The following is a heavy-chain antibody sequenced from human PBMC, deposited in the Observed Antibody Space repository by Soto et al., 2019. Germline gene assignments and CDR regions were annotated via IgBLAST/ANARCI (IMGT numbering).Heavy chain of an antibody. V-gene: IGHV1-8*01. D-gene: IGHD5-18*01. CDR3: ARVSVDRAMDLGC. CDR2: MNPNSGNT. J-gene: IGHJ4*02. Sequence: ASVKVSCKASGYTFPSYDINWVRQATGQELEWMGWMNPNSGNTGYAQKFQGRVTMTMNTSISTASMELSSLRSEDTAVYYCARVSVDRAMDLGCLGQGXLGTVFS. CDR1: GYTFPSYD.